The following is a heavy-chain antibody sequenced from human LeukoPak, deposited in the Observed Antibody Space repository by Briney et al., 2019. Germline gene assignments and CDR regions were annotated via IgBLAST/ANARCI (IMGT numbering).Heavy chain of an antibody. D-gene: IGHD6-13*01. CDR2: IRSSSSYI. Sequence: PGGSLRLSCAASGFSFSSYTMNWVRQAPGKGLEWVSPIRSSSSYIYYADSLKGRFTISRDNAKNSLYLQMNSLRAEDTAVYYCARDPQGYSSSWFDYWGQGTLVTVSS. CDR3: ARDPQGYSSSWFDY. J-gene: IGHJ4*02. V-gene: IGHV3-21*01. CDR1: GFSFSSYT.